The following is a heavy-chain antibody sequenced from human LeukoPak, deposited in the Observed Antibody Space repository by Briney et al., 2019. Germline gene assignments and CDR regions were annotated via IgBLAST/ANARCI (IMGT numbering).Heavy chain of an antibody. CDR1: GFTFSSYW. Sequence: GGSLRLSCAASGFTFSSYWMHWVRQAPGKGLVWVSRINSDGSSTSYADSVKGRFTISRDNAKNTLYLQMNSLRAEDTAVYYCARVFDYYDNWFDPWGQGTLVTVSS. J-gene: IGHJ5*02. CDR3: ARVFDYYDNWFDP. V-gene: IGHV3-74*01. D-gene: IGHD3-22*01. CDR2: INSDGSST.